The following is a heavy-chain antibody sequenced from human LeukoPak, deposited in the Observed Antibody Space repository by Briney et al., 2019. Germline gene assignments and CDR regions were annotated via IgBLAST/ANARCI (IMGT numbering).Heavy chain of an antibody. J-gene: IGHJ3*02. CDR2: IIPIFGTA. D-gene: IGHD6-13*01. Sequence: ASVKVSCKASGGTFSSYAISWVRQAPGQGLEWMGGIIPIFGTANYAQKFQGRVTITADESTSTAYMELSGLRSEDTAVYYCARSPQGYSDAFDIWGQGTMVTVSS. V-gene: IGHV1-69*13. CDR3: ARSPQGYSDAFDI. CDR1: GGTFSSYA.